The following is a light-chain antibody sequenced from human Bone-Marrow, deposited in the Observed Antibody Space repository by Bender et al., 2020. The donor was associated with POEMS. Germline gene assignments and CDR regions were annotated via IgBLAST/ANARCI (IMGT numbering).Light chain of an antibody. V-gene: IGLV2-11*01. CDR1: SSDVGGYDY. CDR2: GVT. J-gene: IGLJ1*01. Sequence: QSALTQPRSVSGSPGQSVTISCTGTSSDVGGYDYVSWYQQHPGKAPKRLIYGVTIRPSGVPDRFSGSKSGDTASLTICGLQADDEADYYCCSDAGGNSFVFGSGTMVTVL. CDR3: CSDAGGNSFV.